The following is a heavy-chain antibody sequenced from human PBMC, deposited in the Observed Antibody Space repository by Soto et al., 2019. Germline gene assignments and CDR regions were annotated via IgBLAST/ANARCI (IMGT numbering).Heavy chain of an antibody. J-gene: IGHJ3*02. V-gene: IGHV4-39*01. D-gene: IGHD6-13*01. CDR1: GGSISSGSFY. Sequence: SETLSLTCTVSGGSISSGSFYWGWIRQPPGKGLEYIGSTYYSGSTYYKQSLKSRVNMSVDTSKKQSELKLRSVTAADTADDYCARLTIAVTGADAVDIWGQGTMVTVS. CDR3: ARLTIAVTGADAVDI. CDR2: TYYSGST.